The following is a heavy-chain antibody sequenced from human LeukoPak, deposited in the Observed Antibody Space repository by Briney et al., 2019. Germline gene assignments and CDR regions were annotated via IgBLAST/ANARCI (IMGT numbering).Heavy chain of an antibody. CDR2: IYTSGST. CDR1: GGSISSYY. J-gene: IGHJ5*02. V-gene: IGHV4-4*07. CDR3: ARVKAPYCSGGSCLRGFWFDP. D-gene: IGHD2-15*01. Sequence: PSETLSLTCTVSGGSISSYYWSWLRQPAGKGLEWLGRIYTSGSTNYNPSLKSRVTMSVDTSKNQFSLKLSSVTAADTAVYYCARVKAPYCSGGSCLRGFWFDPWGQGTLVTVSS.